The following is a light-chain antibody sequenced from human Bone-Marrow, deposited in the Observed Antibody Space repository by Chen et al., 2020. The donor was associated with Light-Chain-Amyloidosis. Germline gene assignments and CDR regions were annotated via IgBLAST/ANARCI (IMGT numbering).Light chain of an antibody. CDR2: WAS. CDR3: QQYYNTPLT. CDR1: QSVLYSSNNKNY. V-gene: IGKV4-1*01. J-gene: IGKJ4*01. Sequence: DIVMTQSPDSLAVSLGERATINCRSSQSVLYSSNNKNYLAWYQQRPGQPPKLLIYWASTRESGVPDRFSGSGSGTDFTLTISSLQAEDVAVYDCQQYYNTPLTFGGGTKVEI.